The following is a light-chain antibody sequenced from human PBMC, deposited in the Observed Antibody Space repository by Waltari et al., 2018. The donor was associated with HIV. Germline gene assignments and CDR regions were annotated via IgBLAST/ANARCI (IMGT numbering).Light chain of an antibody. CDR2: TSS. J-gene: IGKJ2*01. V-gene: IGKV1-9*01. CDR3: QQFKSYPFT. Sequence: DIHLTQSPAYLSASVGDSVTFTCQASEGISRFLAWYQQKPGKAPKLLMYTSSTLQSGVPSRFSGSGSGTEFTLTVTSLQPEDFATYYCQQFKSYPFTFGQGTKLEIK. CDR1: EGISRF.